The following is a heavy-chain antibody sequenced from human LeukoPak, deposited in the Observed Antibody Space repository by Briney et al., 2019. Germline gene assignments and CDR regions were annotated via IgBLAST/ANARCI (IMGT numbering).Heavy chain of an antibody. Sequence: ASVKVSCKASGGTFSSYAISWVRQAPGQGLEWMGRIIPIFGTANYAQKFRGRVTITTDESTSTAYMELSSLRSEDTAVYYCARDPSVMTTVTTQGDYWGQGTLVTVSS. J-gene: IGHJ4*02. D-gene: IGHD4-17*01. CDR2: IIPIFGTA. V-gene: IGHV1-69*05. CDR3: ARDPSVMTTVTTQGDY. CDR1: GGTFSSYA.